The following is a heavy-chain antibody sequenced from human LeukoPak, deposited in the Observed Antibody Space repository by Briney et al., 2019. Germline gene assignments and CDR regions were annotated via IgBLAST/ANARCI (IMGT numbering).Heavy chain of an antibody. CDR2: ISGSGIST. D-gene: IGHD3-22*01. CDR1: GFTFSTYG. J-gene: IGHJ3*02. CDR3: AKSWNYYDSSGDDALDI. Sequence: PGGSLRLSCAASGFTFSTYGMNWVRQAPGKGLEWVSGISGSGISTYYADSVKGRFTISRDNSKNTLYLQMNSLRVEDTAAYYCAKSWNYYDSSGDDALDIWGQGTMVTVSS. V-gene: IGHV3-23*01.